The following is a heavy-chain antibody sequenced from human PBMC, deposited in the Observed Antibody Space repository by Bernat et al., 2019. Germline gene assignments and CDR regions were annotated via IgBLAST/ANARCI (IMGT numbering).Heavy chain of an antibody. CDR3: AREGRDIVERYYYYYYMDV. D-gene: IGHD5-12*01. V-gene: IGHV3-48*04. J-gene: IGHJ6*03. CDR1: GFTFSSYA. CDR2: ISSSGSTI. Sequence: VQLVESGGGVVQPGRSLRLSCAASGFTFSSYAMHWVRQAPGKGLEWVSYISSSGSTIYYADSVKGRFTISRDNAKNSLYLQMNSLRAEDTAVYYCAREGRDIVERYYYYYYMDVWGKGTTVTVSS.